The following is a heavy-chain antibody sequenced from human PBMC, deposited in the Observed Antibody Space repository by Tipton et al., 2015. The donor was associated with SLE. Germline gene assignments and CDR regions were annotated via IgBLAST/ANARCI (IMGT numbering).Heavy chain of an antibody. CDR3: ARVSLGIAVAGIDY. V-gene: IGHV4-34*01. Sequence: LRLSCAVYGGSFSGYYWIWIRLPPGKGLEWIGDINHSGSTNYNPFLKTRVNISVDTSKNQFSLKLCSVPTADTAAYYCARVSLGIAVAGIDYWGQGTLVTVSS. J-gene: IGHJ4*02. D-gene: IGHD6-19*01. CDR1: GGSFSGYY. CDR2: INHSGST.